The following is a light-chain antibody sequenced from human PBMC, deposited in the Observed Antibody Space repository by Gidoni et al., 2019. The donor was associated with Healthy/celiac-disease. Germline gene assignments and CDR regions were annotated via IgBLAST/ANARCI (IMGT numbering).Light chain of an antibody. J-gene: IGLJ2*01. CDR2: DGS. Sequence: QSALTQPASVSGSPGQSITISCTGTSSDGGSYNLVSWYQQPPGQAPKLMIYDGSKRPSGVSNRFSGSKSGNTASLTISGLQAEDEADYYCCSYAGSSTPFGGGTKLTVL. V-gene: IGLV2-23*01. CDR1: SSDGGSYNL. CDR3: CSYAGSSTP.